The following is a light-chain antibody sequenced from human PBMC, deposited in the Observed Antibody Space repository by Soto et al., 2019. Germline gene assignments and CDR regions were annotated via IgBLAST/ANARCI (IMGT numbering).Light chain of an antibody. J-gene: IGLJ1*01. CDR3: SSYTSSSTSYV. CDR1: SSDVGGYNY. Sequence: SALTKPASVSRSPGQWITISCNGTSSDVGGYNYVSWYQQHPGKAPKLMIYDVSNRPSGVSNRFSGSKSGNTASLTISGLQAEDEADYYCSSYTSSSTSYVFGTGTKVTVL. V-gene: IGLV2-14*01. CDR2: DVS.